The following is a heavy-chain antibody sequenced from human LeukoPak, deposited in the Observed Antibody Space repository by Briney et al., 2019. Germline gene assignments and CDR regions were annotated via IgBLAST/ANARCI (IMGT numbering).Heavy chain of an antibody. CDR1: GYTFTNFG. CDR3: ARGSRKYQLLHYFDY. CDR2: ISGYNGNT. V-gene: IGHV1-18*01. J-gene: IGHJ4*02. Sequence: GASVKVSCKASGYTFTNFGISWARQAPGQGLEWMGWISGYNGNTNYAQKLQGRVTMTTDTSTSTAYMDLRSLRSDDTAVYYCARGSRKYQLLHYFDYWGQGTLVTVSS. D-gene: IGHD2-2*01.